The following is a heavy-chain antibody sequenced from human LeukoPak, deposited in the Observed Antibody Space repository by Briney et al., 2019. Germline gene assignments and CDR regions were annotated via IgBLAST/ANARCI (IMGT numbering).Heavy chain of an antibody. D-gene: IGHD6-13*01. V-gene: IGHV1-3*01. CDR1: GYTFTSYA. CDR2: INAGNGNT. CDR3: ARAEQQLVDY. Sequence: GASVKVSCKASGYTFTSYAMHWVRQAPGQRLEWMGWINAGNGNTKYSQKFQGRVTITTDTSTSTAYMELRSLRSDDTAVYYCARAEQQLVDYWGQGTLVTVSS. J-gene: IGHJ4*02.